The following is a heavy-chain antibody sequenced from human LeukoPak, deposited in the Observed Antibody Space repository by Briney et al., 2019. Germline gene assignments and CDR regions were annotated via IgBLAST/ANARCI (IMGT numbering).Heavy chain of an antibody. V-gene: IGHV4-4*08. Sequence: AETLSLTCTASGYTVSSYYWSWIRQPPGKRLEWIGYVYDSGTTAYNPSLKSRLTISLDTSKNQFSLNLTSVTAADTAVYYCAGRGQRYFRDWGQGILVTVSS. CDR2: VYDSGTT. J-gene: IGHJ1*01. CDR1: GYTVSSYY. CDR3: AGRGQRYFRD.